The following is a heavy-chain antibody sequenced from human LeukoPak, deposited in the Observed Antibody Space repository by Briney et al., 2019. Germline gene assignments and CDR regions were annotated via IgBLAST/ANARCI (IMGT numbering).Heavy chain of an antibody. D-gene: IGHD2-2*01. CDR1: GYTFTSYY. CDR3: ARDGEYQSYYYYMDV. V-gene: IGHV1-46*01. CDR2: INPSNGRT. Sequence: ASVKVSCKASGYTFTSYYMHWVRQAPGQGLEWMGMINPSNGRTSYAQKFQGRVTMTSDTSTRTVYIEVSSLKYEDTALYYCARDGEYQSYYYYMDVWGKGTTVTISS. J-gene: IGHJ6*03.